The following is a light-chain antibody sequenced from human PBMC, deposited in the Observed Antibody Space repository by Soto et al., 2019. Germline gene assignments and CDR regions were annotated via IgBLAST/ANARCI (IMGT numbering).Light chain of an antibody. Sequence: EIVMTQSPATLSVSPGERATLSCRASQSVSSSLAWYQQKPGQAPRLLIYGASTRATGIPARFSGSGSGTEFTLTISSLQPEDFATYYCQQYNTYSGTFGQGTKVDIK. CDR3: QQYNTYSGT. CDR1: QSVSSS. J-gene: IGKJ1*01. V-gene: IGKV3-15*01. CDR2: GAS.